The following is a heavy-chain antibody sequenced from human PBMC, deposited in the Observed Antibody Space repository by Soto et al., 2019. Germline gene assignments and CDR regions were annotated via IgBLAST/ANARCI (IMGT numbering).Heavy chain of an antibody. V-gene: IGHV3-7*02. CDR1: GFTFGDYW. Sequence: GGSQRLSYAASGFTFGDYWVTWVRQAPGKGLEWVANIKQDASENFYVDSVKGRFTISRDNAKNSLYLQMNSLRDEDTAVYYCARVRGYSYGYGDVWGQGTTVTVSS. CDR2: IKQDASEN. J-gene: IGHJ6*02. D-gene: IGHD5-18*01. CDR3: ARVRGYSYGYGDV.